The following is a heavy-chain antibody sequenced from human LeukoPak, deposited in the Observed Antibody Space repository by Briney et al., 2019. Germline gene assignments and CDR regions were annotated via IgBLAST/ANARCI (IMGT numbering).Heavy chain of an antibody. CDR2: IYYSGST. Sequence: SETLSLTCTVSGGSISSYYWSWIRQPPGKGLEWIGYIYYSGSTNYNPSLKSRVTISVDTSKNQFSLKLSSVTAADTAVYYCARDLTWWGMDVWGQGTTVTVSS. V-gene: IGHV4-59*12. J-gene: IGHJ6*02. CDR3: ARDLTWWGMDV. CDR1: GGSISSYY. D-gene: IGHD2-15*01.